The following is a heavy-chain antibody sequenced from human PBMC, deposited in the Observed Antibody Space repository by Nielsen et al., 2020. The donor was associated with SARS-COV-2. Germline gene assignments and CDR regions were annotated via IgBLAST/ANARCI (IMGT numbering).Heavy chain of an antibody. D-gene: IGHD4-11*01. Sequence: GESLKISCKGSGYSFTSYWISWVRQMPGKGLEWMGRIDPSDSYTNYSPSFQGHVTISADKSISTAYLQWSSLKASDTAMYYCASGNTVTRAFYYYGMDVWGQGTTVTVSS. CDR2: IDPSDSYT. CDR3: ASGNTVTRAFYYYGMDV. J-gene: IGHJ6*02. CDR1: GYSFTSYW. V-gene: IGHV5-10-1*01.